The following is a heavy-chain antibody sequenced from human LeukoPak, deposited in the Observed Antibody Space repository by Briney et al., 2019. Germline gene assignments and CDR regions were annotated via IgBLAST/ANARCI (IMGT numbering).Heavy chain of an antibody. Sequence: GGSLRLSCAASGFTFSSYGMHWVRQAPGKGLEWVAVISYDGSNKYYADSVKGRFTISRDNSKNTLYLQMNSLRAEDTAVYYCAKDWASYGLHFHDYWGQGTLVTVSS. J-gene: IGHJ4*02. CDR1: GFTFSSYG. CDR3: AKDWASYGLHFHDY. CDR2: ISYDGSNK. V-gene: IGHV3-30*18. D-gene: IGHD3-16*01.